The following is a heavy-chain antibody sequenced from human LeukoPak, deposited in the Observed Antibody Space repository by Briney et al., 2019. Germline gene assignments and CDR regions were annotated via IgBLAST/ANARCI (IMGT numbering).Heavy chain of an antibody. J-gene: IGHJ4*02. Sequence: PSETLSLTCTVSGGSISSGDYYWSWIRQHPGKGLEWIGYIYYSGSTYYNPSLKSRVTISVDTSKNQFSLKLSSVTAADTAVYYCARGIGYNSGWPYFDYWGQGTLVTVSS. V-gene: IGHV4-31*03. CDR2: IYYSGST. CDR1: GGSISSGDYY. D-gene: IGHD6-19*01. CDR3: ARGIGYNSGWPYFDY.